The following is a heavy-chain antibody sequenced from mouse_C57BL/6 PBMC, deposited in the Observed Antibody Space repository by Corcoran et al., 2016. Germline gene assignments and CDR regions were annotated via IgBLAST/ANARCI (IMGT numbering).Heavy chain of an antibody. J-gene: IGHJ3*01. CDR1: GYTFTDYY. CDR3: ARLGYYGSSYDWFAY. V-gene: IGHV1-76*01. CDR2: IYPGSGNT. D-gene: IGHD1-1*01. Sequence: QVQLKQSGAELVRPGASVKLSCKASGYTFTDYYINWVKQRPGQGLEWIARIYPGSGNTYYNEKFKGKATLTAEKSSSTAYMQLSSLTSEDSAVYFCARLGYYGSSYDWFAYWGQGTLVTVSA.